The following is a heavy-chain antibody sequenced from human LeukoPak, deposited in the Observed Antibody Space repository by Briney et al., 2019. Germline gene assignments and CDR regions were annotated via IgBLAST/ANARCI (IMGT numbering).Heavy chain of an antibody. Sequence: PGGSLRLSCAASGFSFSTYWMHWVRQVPGKGLVWVSRIDSDGGRITYADSLKGRFTISRDNAKNTLSLQVNSLRAEDTAVYYCAKDHDYYDSGPIWGQGTMVTVSS. CDR1: GFSFSTYW. CDR3: AKDHDYYDSGPI. V-gene: IGHV3-74*01. D-gene: IGHD3-10*01. CDR2: IDSDGGRI. J-gene: IGHJ3*02.